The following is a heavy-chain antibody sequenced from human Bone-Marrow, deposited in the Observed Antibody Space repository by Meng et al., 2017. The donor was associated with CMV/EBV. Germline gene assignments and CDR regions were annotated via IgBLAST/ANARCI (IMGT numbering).Heavy chain of an antibody. CDR1: GFTFSDYY. D-gene: IGHD3-10*01. CDR2: ISSSGSTI. CDR3: ASGGGVIPYYNS. V-gene: IGHV3-11*04. Sequence: GGSLRLSCAASGFTFSDYYMSWIRQAPGKGLEWVSYISSSGSTIYYADSVKGRFTISRDNAKNSLYLQMDSLRAADTALYYCASGGGVIPYYNSWGQGTLVTVSS. J-gene: IGHJ4*02.